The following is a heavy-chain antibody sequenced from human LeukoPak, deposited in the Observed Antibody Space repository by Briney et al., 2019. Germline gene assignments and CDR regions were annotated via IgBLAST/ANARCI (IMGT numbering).Heavy chain of an antibody. CDR2: IKQDGGEK. V-gene: IGHV3-7*01. CDR3: ARDRLNAFWSGDSWDY. D-gene: IGHD3-3*01. CDR1: GFTFSSHW. J-gene: IGHJ4*02. Sequence: GGSLRRSCAASGFTFSSHWMSWVRQAPGKGLEWVANIKQDGGEKDYVESVKGRFTISRDNTKNSLYLQMNSLSAEDTAVYYCARDRLNAFWSGDSWDYWGQGTLVTVSS.